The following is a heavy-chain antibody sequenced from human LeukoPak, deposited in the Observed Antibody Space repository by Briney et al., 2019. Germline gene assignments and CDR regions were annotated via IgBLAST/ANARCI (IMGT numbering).Heavy chain of an antibody. CDR2: IIPILGIA. Sequence: SVKVSCKASGGTFSSYAISWVRQAPGQGLEWMGRIIPILGIANYAQKFQGRVMITADKSTSTAYMELSSLRSEDTAVYYCARDNFHVKNGYSSGWYDPYWGQGTLVTVPS. D-gene: IGHD6-19*01. V-gene: IGHV1-69*04. J-gene: IGHJ4*02. CDR1: GGTFSSYA. CDR3: ARDNFHVKNGYSSGWYDPY.